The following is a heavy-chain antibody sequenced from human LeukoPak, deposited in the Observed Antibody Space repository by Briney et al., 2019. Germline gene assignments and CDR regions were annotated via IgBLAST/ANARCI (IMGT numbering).Heavy chain of an antibody. J-gene: IGHJ5*02. D-gene: IGHD6-19*01. CDR2: ISGSGDST. Sequence: GGSLRLSCAASGFTFSSYGLSWVRQAPGKGLDWVSAISGSGDSTHYADSVKGRFTISRDNSKNTLYLQMNRLRAEDTAIYCCAKDSRSSGWYNGFDPWGQGTLVTVST. V-gene: IGHV3-23*01. CDR3: AKDSRSSGWYNGFDP. CDR1: GFTFSSYG.